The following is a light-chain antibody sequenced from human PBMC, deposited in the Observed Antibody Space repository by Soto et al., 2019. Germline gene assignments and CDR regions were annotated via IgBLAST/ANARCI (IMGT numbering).Light chain of an antibody. CDR2: AAS. CDR3: QQSYSTPPLT. V-gene: IGKV1-12*01. Sequence: DIQMTQSPSSVSASVGDTVTITCRASQDISSWVAWYQQKPGKAPKLLISAASSLQSGVPTRFSGSGSGTDFTLTISSLQPEDFATYYCQQSYSTPPLTFGGGTKVDIK. J-gene: IGKJ4*01. CDR1: QDISSW.